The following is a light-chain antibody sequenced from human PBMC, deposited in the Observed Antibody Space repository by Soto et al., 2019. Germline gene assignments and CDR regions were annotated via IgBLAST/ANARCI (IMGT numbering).Light chain of an antibody. CDR1: QGISNY. J-gene: IGKJ4*01. Sequence: DIQMTQSPSSLSASVGDRVTITCRASQGISNYLAWYQQKPGKVPKLLIHAASTLQSGVPYRFSGSGSGTDFNRTISNLQPEDVANYYCQKYNSALLTFGGDDQVEIK. V-gene: IGKV1-27*01. CDR3: QKYNSALLT. CDR2: AAS.